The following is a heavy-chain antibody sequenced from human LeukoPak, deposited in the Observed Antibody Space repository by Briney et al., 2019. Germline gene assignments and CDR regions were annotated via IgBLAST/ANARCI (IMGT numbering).Heavy chain of an antibody. CDR2: ISSSSSTV. CDR3: ARAQTYYGSGSYLY. Sequence: GGSLRLSCAASGFTYSRYSMNWVRQAPGKGLEWVSYISSSSSTVYYADSLKGRFTISRDNAKNSLYLQMNSLRDEDTAVYYCARAQTYYGSGSYLYWGQGTLVTVSS. D-gene: IGHD3-10*01. V-gene: IGHV3-48*02. J-gene: IGHJ4*02. CDR1: GFTYSRYS.